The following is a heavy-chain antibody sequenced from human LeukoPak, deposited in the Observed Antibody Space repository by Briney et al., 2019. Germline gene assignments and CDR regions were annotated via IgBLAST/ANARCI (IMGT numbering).Heavy chain of an antibody. CDR3: ARAKEGARQWQGLSFFDY. D-gene: IGHD6-19*01. J-gene: IGHJ4*02. CDR1: GFTFSSYG. V-gene: IGHV3-30*02. CDR2: IRYDGSNK. Sequence: PGGSLRLSCAASGFTFSSYGMHWVRQAPGKGLEWVAFIRYDGSNKYYADSVKGRFTISRDNSKNTLYLQMNSLRAEDTAVYYCARAKEGARQWQGLSFFDYWGQGTLVTVSS.